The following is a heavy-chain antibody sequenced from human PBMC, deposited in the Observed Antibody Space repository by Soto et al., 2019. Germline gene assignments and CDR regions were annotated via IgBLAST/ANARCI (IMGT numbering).Heavy chain of an antibody. J-gene: IGHJ4*02. V-gene: IGHV1-69*08. Sequence: QVQLGQSGAEVKKPRSSVKVSCTASGGTFSCSTVSLVRHAPGQGLEWMGRLVPILGVPNYAQRFEGRVTMAEDTRTNSSYMEMSSLRSEDTAVYYCARDRYAYGSARTIDYWGQGTLVTVSS. CDR1: GGTFSCST. CDR2: LVPILGVP. CDR3: ARDRYAYGSARTIDY. D-gene: IGHD3-10*01.